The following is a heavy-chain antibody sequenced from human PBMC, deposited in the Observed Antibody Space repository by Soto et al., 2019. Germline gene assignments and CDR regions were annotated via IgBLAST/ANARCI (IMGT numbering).Heavy chain of an antibody. CDR1: GFIFSSFA. CDR2: ISNNGGSI. V-gene: IGHV3-23*01. CDR3: AKDPDISGWYQTDLDY. Sequence: HPGGSLRLSCAASGFIFSSFAMSWVRQAPGKGLEWVSTISNNGGSIYSADSVKGRFTISRDNSKNTLYLQMNSLRAEDTAVYYCAKDPDISGWYQTDLDYWGQGTLVTVSS. J-gene: IGHJ4*02. D-gene: IGHD6-19*01.